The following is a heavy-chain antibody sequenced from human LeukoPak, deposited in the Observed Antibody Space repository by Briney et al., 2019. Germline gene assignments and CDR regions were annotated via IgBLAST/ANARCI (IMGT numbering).Heavy chain of an antibody. D-gene: IGHD5-18*01. CDR2: ISYDGSSK. J-gene: IGHJ2*01. CDR3: AKAKPGYSYGLGDFDL. V-gene: IGHV3-30*18. CDR1: GFTFSSCG. Sequence: GGSLRLSCAASGFTFSSCGIHWVRQAPGKGLEWVAVISYDGSSKYYADSVKGRFTISRDNSKNTLYLQMNSLRVEDTAVYYCAKAKPGYSYGLGDFDLWGRGTLVTVSS.